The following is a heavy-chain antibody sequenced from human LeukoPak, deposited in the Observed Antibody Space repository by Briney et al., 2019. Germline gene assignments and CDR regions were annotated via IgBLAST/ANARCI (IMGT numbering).Heavy chain of an antibody. D-gene: IGHD2-21*01. V-gene: IGHV3-74*01. CDR1: GFTFSTYW. CDR3: TRGDYSFDY. Sequence: PGGSLTLTCAASGFTFSTYWMHWVRQVPGKGLVWVSRINSDGSSTSYADSVKGRLTISGDNIKNTLYLQMNSLTAEDTAVYYCTRGDYSFDYWGERPLLTVSS. CDR2: INSDGSST. J-gene: IGHJ4*02.